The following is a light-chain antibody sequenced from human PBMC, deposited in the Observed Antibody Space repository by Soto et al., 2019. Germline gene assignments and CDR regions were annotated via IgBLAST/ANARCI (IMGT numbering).Light chain of an antibody. CDR1: QSVSES. V-gene: IGKV3-11*01. CDR2: DVS. Sequence: EIVLTQSPATLSLSPGERATLSCRASQSVSESLAWYQQKPGQAPRLLIYDVSYRATGIPVRFSGSGSGTDFTLTISSLEPEDFALYYCQQRSNWPITFGQGTRLEIK. CDR3: QQRSNWPIT. J-gene: IGKJ5*01.